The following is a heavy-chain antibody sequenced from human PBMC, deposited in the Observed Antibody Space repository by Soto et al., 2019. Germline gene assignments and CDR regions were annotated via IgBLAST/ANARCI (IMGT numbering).Heavy chain of an antibody. CDR2: IPSRGRP. D-gene: IGHD5-12*01. J-gene: IGHJ5*02. CDR1: GASVAGGSYY. V-gene: IGHV4-30-4*01. Sequence: QVQLRESGPGLVKPSQTLSLTCSVSGASVAGGSYYWSWVRQPPGKGLEWIGYIPSRGRPSYNPSLTRRGTISPETSKNQLSLQLTSVTAADTAVYSCARDTYSGYDFGLWGQGTLVTVSS. CDR3: ARDTYSGYDFGL.